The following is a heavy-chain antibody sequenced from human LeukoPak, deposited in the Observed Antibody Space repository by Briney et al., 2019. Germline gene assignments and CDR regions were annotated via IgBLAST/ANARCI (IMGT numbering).Heavy chain of an antibody. V-gene: IGHV4-34*01. D-gene: IGHD5-12*01. Sequence: PSETLSLTCAVYGGSFSGYYWSWIRQPPGKGLEWIGEINHSGSTNYNPSLKSRVTISVDTSKNQFSLKLSSVTAADTAVYYCARRDIVATLDPWGQGTLVTVSS. CDR3: ARRDIVATLDP. CDR2: INHSGST. CDR1: GGSFSGYY. J-gene: IGHJ5*02.